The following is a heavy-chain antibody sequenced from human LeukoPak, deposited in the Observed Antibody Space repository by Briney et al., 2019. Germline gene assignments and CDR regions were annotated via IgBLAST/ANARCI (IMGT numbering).Heavy chain of an antibody. J-gene: IGHJ4*02. CDR2: IYSGGST. D-gene: IGHD5-12*01. Sequence: PGGSLRLSCAASGFTFSSYAMSWVRQAPGKGLEWVSLIYSGGSTYYADSVKGRFTISRDNSKNTLYLQMNSLRADDTALYYCAKNEVWWLPDSWGQGTLVTVSS. CDR1: GFTFSSYA. V-gene: IGHV3-23*03. CDR3: AKNEVWWLPDS.